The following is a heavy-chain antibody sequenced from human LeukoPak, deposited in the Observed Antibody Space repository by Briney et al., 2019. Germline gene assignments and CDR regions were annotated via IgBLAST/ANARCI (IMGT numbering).Heavy chain of an antibody. V-gene: IGHV3-23*01. Sequence: GGSLRVSCAASGFTFSTFAMSWVRQAPGKGLEWVSTISSSGSGTYYADSVKGRFTISRDNSNNALYLQMNSPRAEDTAVYFCSKGGSSWSRWDYWGQGTLVTVSS. CDR2: ISSSGSGT. J-gene: IGHJ4*02. D-gene: IGHD6-13*01. CDR1: GFTFSTFA. CDR3: SKGGSSWSRWDY.